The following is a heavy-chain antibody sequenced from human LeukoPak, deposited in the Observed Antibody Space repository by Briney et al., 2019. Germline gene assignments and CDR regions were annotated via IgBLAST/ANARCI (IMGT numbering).Heavy chain of an antibody. CDR1: GYTFTSNY. CDR3: ARDNSVRDEAWWFNH. D-gene: IGHD5-24*01. Sequence: ASVKVSCKASGYTFTSNYMHWVRQAPGQGPEWMGVISPSSGSTTYSQKFQGRVTLTRDMSTTTDYLELSSLRFEDAAVYYCARDNSVRDEAWWFNHWGQGTLVTVSS. J-gene: IGHJ5*02. CDR2: ISPSSGST. V-gene: IGHV1-46*01.